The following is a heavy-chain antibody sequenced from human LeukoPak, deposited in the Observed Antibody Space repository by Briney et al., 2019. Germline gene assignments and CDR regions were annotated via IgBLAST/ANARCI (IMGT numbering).Heavy chain of an antibody. D-gene: IGHD3-10*01. J-gene: IGHJ6*03. V-gene: IGHV5-51*01. CDR2: IYPGDSDT. Sequence: GESLKISCKGSGYSVTSYWIGWVRQMPGKGLEWMGIIYPGDSDTRYSPSFQGQVTISADKSISTAYLQWSSLKASDTAMYYCARHRRVLQITMVRGVNPYYYYYMDVWGKGTTVTVSS. CDR3: ARHRRVLQITMVRGVNPYYYYYMDV. CDR1: GYSVTSYW.